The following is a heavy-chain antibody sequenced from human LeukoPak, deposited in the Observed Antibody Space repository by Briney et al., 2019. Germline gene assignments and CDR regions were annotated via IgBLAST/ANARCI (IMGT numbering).Heavy chain of an antibody. D-gene: IGHD3-3*01. J-gene: IGHJ5*02. Sequence: SETLSLTCTVSGGSISSYYWSWIRQPPGKGLEWIGEINHSGSTNYNPSLKSRVTISVDTSKNQFSLKLSSVTAADTAVYYCARGQVKVLDFWSGLIHNWFDPWGQGTLVTVSS. CDR1: GGSISSYY. CDR2: INHSGST. V-gene: IGHV4-34*01. CDR3: ARGQVKVLDFWSGLIHNWFDP.